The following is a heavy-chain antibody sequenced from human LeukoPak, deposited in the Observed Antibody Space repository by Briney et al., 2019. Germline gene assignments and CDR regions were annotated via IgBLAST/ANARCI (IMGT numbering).Heavy chain of an antibody. J-gene: IGHJ6*03. D-gene: IGHD2-15*01. V-gene: IGHV4-4*09. CDR2: IYSSLSA. Sequence: SETLSLTCTVSGDSINDHYWSWIRQPPGEGPEWIAYIYSSLSAKYNPSPKSRFTISIDTSKGQFSLQLTSVTAADAGVYYCARQRCSGGSCYRVDQLYYMDVWGKGTTVTVSS. CDR1: GDSINDHY. CDR3: ARQRCSGGSCYRVDQLYYMDV.